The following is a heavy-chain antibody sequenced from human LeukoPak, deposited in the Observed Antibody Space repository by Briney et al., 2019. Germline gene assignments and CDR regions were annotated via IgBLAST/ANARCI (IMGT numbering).Heavy chain of an antibody. J-gene: IGHJ4*02. Sequence: PSETLSLTCTVSGGSISSYYWNWIRQPPGKGLEWIGYIYYSGITNYNPSLKSRVTISVDTSKNQFSLKLNSVTAADTAVYYCASLFPPGGGWYFDNWGQGTLVTVSS. V-gene: IGHV4-59*08. CDR1: GGSISSYY. CDR3: ASLFPPGGGWYFDN. CDR2: IYYSGIT. D-gene: IGHD6-19*01.